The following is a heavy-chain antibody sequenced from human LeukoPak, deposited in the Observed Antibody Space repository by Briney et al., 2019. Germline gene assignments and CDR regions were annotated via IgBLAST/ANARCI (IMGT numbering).Heavy chain of an antibody. CDR1: GDSVSSNSVA. Sequence: SQTLSLTCAISGDSVSSNSVAWNWVRQSPSRGLEWLGRTSYQSTWSDHFALSVKGRITITPDTSKNQFSLQLNSVTPEDTAAYYCARWVHSLAHFDYWGQGTLVTVSS. J-gene: IGHJ4*02. CDR3: ARWVHSLAHFDY. V-gene: IGHV6-1*01. D-gene: IGHD4-11*01. CDR2: TSYQSTWSD.